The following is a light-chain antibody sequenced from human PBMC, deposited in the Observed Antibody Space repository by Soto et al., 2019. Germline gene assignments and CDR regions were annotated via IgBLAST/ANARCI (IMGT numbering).Light chain of an antibody. V-gene: IGKV3-15*01. CDR2: GAS. CDR1: ESLSTY. J-gene: IGKJ2*01. Sequence: EILMTQSPAALSVSPGERVTLSCRASESLSTYLAWYQHKPGQAPRLLIYGASTKATGIPARFSGSGSATDFTLTISSLQSEDFAVYYCQSYNDWPFSFGQGTKVDIK. CDR3: QSYNDWPFS.